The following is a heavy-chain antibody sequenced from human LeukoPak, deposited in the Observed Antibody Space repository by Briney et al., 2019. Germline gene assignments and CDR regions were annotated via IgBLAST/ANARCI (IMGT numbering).Heavy chain of an antibody. D-gene: IGHD3-9*01. CDR3: ASYDILTGHFDY. CDR1: GYTFTTYY. Sequence: VASVKVSCKASGYTFTTYYMHWVRQAPGQGLEWMGRINPNSGGTNYAQKFQGRVTMTRDTSISTAYMELSRLRSDDTAVYYCASYDILTGHFDYWGQGTLVTVSS. CDR2: INPNSGGT. V-gene: IGHV1-2*06. J-gene: IGHJ4*02.